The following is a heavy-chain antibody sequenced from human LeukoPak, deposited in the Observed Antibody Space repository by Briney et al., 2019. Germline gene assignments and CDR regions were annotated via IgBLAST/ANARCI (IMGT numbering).Heavy chain of an antibody. D-gene: IGHD3-22*01. CDR3: ARAPSEIGGYYPEYFRH. V-gene: IGHV3-74*01. J-gene: IGHJ1*01. CDR1: GFTFSSYW. CDR2: IKSDGST. Sequence: GGSLRLSCAASGFTFSSYWMHWVRQAPGKGLVWVSLIKSDGSTNYADSVKGRFTISRDNAKNTLSLQMSSLRAEDTGAYYCARAPSEIGGYYPEYFRHWGQGTLVTVSS.